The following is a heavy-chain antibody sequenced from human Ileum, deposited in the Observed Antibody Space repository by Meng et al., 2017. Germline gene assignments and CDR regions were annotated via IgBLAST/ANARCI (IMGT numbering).Heavy chain of an antibody. J-gene: IGHJ3*02. CDR3: THRVFSAFDI. Sequence: SGPTLVKPTQTLTLTCTFSGFSLNTGGVAVGWIRQPPGEALEWLALIYGDDDKRYGTSLKSRLTITKDTSKNQVVLTMTNMDPVDTATYYCTHRVFSAFDIWGQGTVVTVSS. V-gene: IGHV2-5*05. CDR1: GFSLNTGGVA. CDR2: IYGDDDK.